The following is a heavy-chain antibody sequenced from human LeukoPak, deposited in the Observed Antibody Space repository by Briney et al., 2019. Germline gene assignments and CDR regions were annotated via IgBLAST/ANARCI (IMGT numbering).Heavy chain of an antibody. CDR1: GYSISSGYH. J-gene: IGHJ4*02. CDR2: ISHSGST. Sequence: PSGTLSLTCAVSGYSISSGYHWAWIRQPTGKGLEWIGSISHSGSTYHNPSLKSRVTMSVDTSKNQFSLKLSSVTAADTAVFYCTKDTYCSGTTCNGGPGDYWGQGILVTVSS. CDR3: TKDTYCSGTTCNGGPGDY. D-gene: IGHD2-2*01. V-gene: IGHV4-38-2*02.